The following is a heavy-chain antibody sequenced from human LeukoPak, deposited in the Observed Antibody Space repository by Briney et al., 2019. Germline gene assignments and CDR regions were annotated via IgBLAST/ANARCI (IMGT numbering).Heavy chain of an antibody. J-gene: IGHJ4*02. Sequence: ETLSLTCTVSGGSISSYYWSWIRQPPGKGLEWVSYISSSSSTIYYADSVKGRFTISRDNAKNSLYLQMNSLRAEDTAVYYCARDRSIAARLDYWGQGTLVTVSS. CDR3: ARDRSIAARLDY. V-gene: IGHV3-48*01. D-gene: IGHD6-6*01. CDR2: ISSSSSTI. CDR1: GGSISSYY.